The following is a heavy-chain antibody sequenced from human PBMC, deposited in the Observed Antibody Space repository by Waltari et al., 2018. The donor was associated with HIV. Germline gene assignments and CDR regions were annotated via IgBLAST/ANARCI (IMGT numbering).Heavy chain of an antibody. V-gene: IGHV1-46*01. D-gene: IGHD2-2*02. Sequence: QAQLVQSGAEVRTPGASVKVSCKASGYSFTTYYIHWVRQAPGQGLEWMGVINPSGGSTTFSQKIEGRVAMTGDTSTRTVYMELRSLTYDDTAVYYCARETVDIPHGFDIWGQGTLVTVSS. CDR3: ARETVDIPHGFDI. CDR1: GYSFTTYY. CDR2: INPSGGST. J-gene: IGHJ3*02.